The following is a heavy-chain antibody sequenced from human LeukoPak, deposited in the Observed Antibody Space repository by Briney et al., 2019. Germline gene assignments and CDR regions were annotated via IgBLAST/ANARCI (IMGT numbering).Heavy chain of an antibody. D-gene: IGHD2-2*01. CDR2: IYYSGST. Sequence: PSETLSLTCTVAGCSISSYYWSLIRQPPGKGLEWIGYIYYSGSTNYNPSLKSRVTISVDTSKNQFSLKLSSVTAADTAVYYCARGDCSSTSCYLEFDYWGQGTLVTVSS. CDR1: GCSISSYY. CDR3: ARGDCSSTSCYLEFDY. J-gene: IGHJ4*02. V-gene: IGHV4-59*01.